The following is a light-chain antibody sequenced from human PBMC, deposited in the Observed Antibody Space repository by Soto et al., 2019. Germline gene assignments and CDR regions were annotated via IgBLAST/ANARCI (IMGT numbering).Light chain of an antibody. CDR3: HQHNNWPYT. CDR1: QSISSN. CDR2: GAS. V-gene: IGKV3-15*01. J-gene: IGKJ2*01. Sequence: EILMTQSPATLSVSPGERATLFCRASQSISSNLVWYQQKPGQAPRLLFYGASTRATGIPARFSGSGSGTDFTLTISSLQSEDFGVYYCHQHNNWPYTFGQGTKLEIK.